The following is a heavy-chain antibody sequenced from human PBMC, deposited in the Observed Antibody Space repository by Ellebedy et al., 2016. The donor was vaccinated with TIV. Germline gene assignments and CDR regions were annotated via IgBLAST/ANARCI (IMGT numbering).Heavy chain of an antibody. J-gene: IGHJ6*02. CDR1: GGSFSGYY. CDR3: ARDQVVRGGYHGMDV. CDR2: IYHSGTT. Sequence: LRLXCAVYGGSFSGYYWSWIRQHPGKGLEWIGYIYHSGTTYYNPSLKSRVNISVDTSKNQVSLRLRSVTAADTAVYYCARDQVVRGGYHGMDVWGQGTTVTVSS. V-gene: IGHV4-34*09. D-gene: IGHD3-10*01.